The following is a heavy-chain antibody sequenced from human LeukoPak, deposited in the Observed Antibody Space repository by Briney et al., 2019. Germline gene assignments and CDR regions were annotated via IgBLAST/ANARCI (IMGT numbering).Heavy chain of an antibody. J-gene: IGHJ4*02. D-gene: IGHD6-13*01. V-gene: IGHV3-48*03. CDR2: ISSSGSTI. Sequence: GGSLRLSCVASGFTFSSYEMNWVRQAPGKGLEWVSYISSSGSTIYYADSVKGRFTISRDNAKNSLYLQMNSLRAEDTAVYYCARDPTAGIFDYWGQGTLVTVSS. CDR3: ARDPTAGIFDY. CDR1: GFTFSSYE.